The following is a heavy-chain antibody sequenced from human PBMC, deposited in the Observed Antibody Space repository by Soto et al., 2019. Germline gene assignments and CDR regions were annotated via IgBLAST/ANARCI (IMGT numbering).Heavy chain of an antibody. D-gene: IGHD2-8*02. Sequence: GGSLRLSGAASGFTCSSYYISWVRQAPGKGLEWVSTIPVGGITHYPDSVKGRFTISRDNSKNTVFLQMNSLTAGDTAVYYCAKETATGGGAFDILGQGTVVTLSS. J-gene: IGHJ3*02. CDR1: GFTCSSYY. CDR3: AKETATGGGAFDI. V-gene: IGHV3-23*01. CDR2: IPVGGIT.